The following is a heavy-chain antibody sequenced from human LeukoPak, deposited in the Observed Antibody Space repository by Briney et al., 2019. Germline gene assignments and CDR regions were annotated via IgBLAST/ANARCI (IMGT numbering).Heavy chain of an antibody. CDR2: INHSGST. Sequence: SETLSLTCTVSGGSISSYYWSWIRQPPGKGLEWIGEINHSGSTNYNPSLKSRVTISVDTSKNQFSLKLSSVTAADTAVYYCARRRRVAAAGSHFDYWGQGTLVTVSS. J-gene: IGHJ4*02. V-gene: IGHV4-34*01. CDR1: GGSISSYY. CDR3: ARRRRVAAAGSHFDY. D-gene: IGHD6-13*01.